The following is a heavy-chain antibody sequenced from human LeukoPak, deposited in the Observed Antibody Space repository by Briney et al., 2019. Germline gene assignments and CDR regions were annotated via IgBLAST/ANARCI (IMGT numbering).Heavy chain of an antibody. CDR2: IHYSGST. Sequence: SETLSLTCTVSGGSISSSGYDWGWIPQPPGKGLEWIGAIHYSGSTTYNPSLKSRVTISVDTSENHFSLKLSSVTAADSAVYYCARYSSSSGWFDPWGQGTLVTVSS. V-gene: IGHV4-39*02. J-gene: IGHJ5*02. D-gene: IGHD6-6*01. CDR3: ARYSSSSGWFDP. CDR1: GGSISSSGYD.